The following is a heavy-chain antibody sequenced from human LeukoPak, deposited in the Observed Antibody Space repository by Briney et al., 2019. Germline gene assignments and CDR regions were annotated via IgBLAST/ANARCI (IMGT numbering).Heavy chain of an antibody. CDR1: GFTFSNYA. D-gene: IGHD3-10*01. V-gene: IGHV3-23*01. J-gene: IGHJ3*02. CDR3: AKRGYYGSGRIHDAFDI. Sequence: PGGSLRLSCAASGFTFSNYAMSWVRQAPGKGLEWVSAISGSGGSTYYADSVKGRFTISRDNSKNTLYLQMNSLRAEDTAVYYCAKRGYYGSGRIHDAFDIWGQGTMVTVSS. CDR2: ISGSGGST.